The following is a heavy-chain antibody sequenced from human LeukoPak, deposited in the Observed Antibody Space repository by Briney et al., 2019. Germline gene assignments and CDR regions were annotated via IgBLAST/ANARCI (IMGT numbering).Heavy chain of an antibody. J-gene: IGHJ4*02. Sequence: SETLSLTCTVSGGSISSYYWSWIRQPPGKGLEWIGYIFYSGSTNYNPSLKSRVTISVDTSKNQFSLKLSSVTAADTAVYYCASQNYYDSSGYYYWGQGTLVTVSS. CDR3: ASQNYYDSSGYYY. CDR2: IFYSGST. V-gene: IGHV4-59*01. CDR1: GGSISSYY. D-gene: IGHD3-22*01.